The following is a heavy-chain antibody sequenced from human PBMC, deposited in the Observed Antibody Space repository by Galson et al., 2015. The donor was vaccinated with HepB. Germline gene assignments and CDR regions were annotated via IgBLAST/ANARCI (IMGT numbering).Heavy chain of an antibody. CDR3: ARVVDYGYFDY. CDR2: ISSGSSYI. D-gene: IGHD4-17*01. Sequence: SLRLSCAASGFTFSSYSMNWVRQAPGRGLEWVSSISSGSSYIYYADSVKGRFTISRDNAKNSLYLQMNSLRAEDTAVYYCARVVDYGYFDYWGQGTLVTVSS. J-gene: IGHJ4*02. V-gene: IGHV3-21*01. CDR1: GFTFSSYS.